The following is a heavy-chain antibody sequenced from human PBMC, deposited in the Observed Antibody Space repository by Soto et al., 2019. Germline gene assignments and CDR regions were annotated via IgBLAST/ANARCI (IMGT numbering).Heavy chain of an antibody. CDR3: AKGRRDDTLTGFSLTYFDY. CDR1: GFTFSNYA. J-gene: IGHJ4*02. Sequence: EVQLLESGGGLVQPGSSLRLSCAASGFTFSNYAMSWVRQTPGGGLEWVSSISGSGGSTFYADSVKGRFTISRDNPKNTLYLQMNSLRADDTAVYYCAKGRRDDTLTGFSLTYFDYWGRGTLLTVPS. D-gene: IGHD3-9*01. V-gene: IGHV3-23*01. CDR2: ISGSGGST.